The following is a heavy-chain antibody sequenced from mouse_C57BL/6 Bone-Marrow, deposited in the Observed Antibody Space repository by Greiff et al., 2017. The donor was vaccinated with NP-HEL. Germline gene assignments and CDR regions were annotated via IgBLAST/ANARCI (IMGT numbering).Heavy chain of an antibody. CDR1: GFTFSSYA. V-gene: IGHV5-4*01. CDR2: ISAGGSYT. D-gene: IGHD1-1*01. J-gene: IGHJ3*01. CDR3: ARDRDYGSSYVAWFAY. Sequence: EVKLMESGGGLVKPGGSLKLSCAASGFTFSSYAMSWVRQTPEKRLEWVATISAGGSYTYYPDNVKGRFTISRDNAKNNLYLQMSHLKSEDTAMYYCARDRDYGSSYVAWFAYWGQGTLVTVSA.